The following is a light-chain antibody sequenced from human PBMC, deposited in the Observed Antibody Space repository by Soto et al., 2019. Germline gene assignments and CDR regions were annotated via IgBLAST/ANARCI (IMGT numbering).Light chain of an antibody. CDR3: SSYSSANTVI. V-gene: IGLV2-14*01. Sequence: QSVLTQPASVSGSPGQSITISCTGTGTDIGGADYVSWYQQHPGKAPKLMIYEVSSRPSGVSNRFSGSKSGNTASLTISGLQAEDEAQYYCSSYSSANTVIFGGGTKLTVL. CDR1: GTDIGGADY. CDR2: EVS. J-gene: IGLJ2*01.